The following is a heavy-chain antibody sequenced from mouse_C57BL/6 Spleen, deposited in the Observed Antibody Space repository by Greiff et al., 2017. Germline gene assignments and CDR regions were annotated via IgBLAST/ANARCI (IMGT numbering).Heavy chain of an antibody. D-gene: IGHD2-5*01. J-gene: IGHJ2*01. CDR3: ARGPNSNYEEGRTFFDY. CDR2: INPNNGGT. Sequence: EVQLQQSGPELVKPGASVKISCKASGYTFTDYYMNWVKQSPGKSLEWIGDINPNNGGTSYNQKFQGKATLTVDKSSSTAYMELRSLTSEDSAVDYCARGPNSNYEEGRTFFDYWGQGTTLTVSS. V-gene: IGHV1-26*01. CDR1: GYTFTDYY.